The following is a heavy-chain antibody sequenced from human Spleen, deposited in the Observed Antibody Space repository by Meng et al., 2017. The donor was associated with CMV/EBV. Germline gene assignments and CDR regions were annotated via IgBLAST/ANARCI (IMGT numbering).Heavy chain of an antibody. V-gene: IGHV3-20*04. Sequence: GGSLRLSCTASGFNFDGYGMTWVRQAPGKGLEWVSSVNWDGSSTTYADSLMGRFTISRDNAKNSLYLQMNSLRAEDTALYYCARAPRSTQLWFYFDYWGQGTLVTVSS. CDR3: ARAPRSTQLWFYFDY. D-gene: IGHD5-18*01. J-gene: IGHJ4*02. CDR1: GFNFDGYG. CDR2: VNWDGSST.